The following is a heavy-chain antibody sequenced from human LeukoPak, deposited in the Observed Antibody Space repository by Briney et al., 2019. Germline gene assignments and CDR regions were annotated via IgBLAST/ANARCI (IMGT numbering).Heavy chain of an antibody. V-gene: IGHV4-61*01. CDR3: ARDGGGWLQSSDDAFDI. Sequence: SETLSLTCTVSGGSVSSGSYYWSWIRQPPGKGLEWIGYIYYSGSTNYNPSLKSRVTISVDTSKNQFSLKLSSVTAADTAVYYCARDGGGWLQSSDDAFDIWGQGTMVTVSS. D-gene: IGHD5-24*01. J-gene: IGHJ3*02. CDR2: IYYSGST. CDR1: GGSVSSGSYY.